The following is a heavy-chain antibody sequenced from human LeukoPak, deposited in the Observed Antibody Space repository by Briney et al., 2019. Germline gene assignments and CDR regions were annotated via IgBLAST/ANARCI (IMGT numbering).Heavy chain of an antibody. V-gene: IGHV7-4-1*01. J-gene: IGHJ5*02. D-gene: IGHD3-10*01. Sequence: SVKVSCKASGYTFTSYAMNWVRQAPGQGLEWMGWINTNTGNPTYAQGFTGWFVFSLDTSVSTAYLQICSLKAEDTAVYYCARDAITMVRGVIESNWFDPWGQGTLVTVSS. CDR3: ARDAITMVRGVIESNWFDP. CDR1: GYTFTSYA. CDR2: INTNTGNP.